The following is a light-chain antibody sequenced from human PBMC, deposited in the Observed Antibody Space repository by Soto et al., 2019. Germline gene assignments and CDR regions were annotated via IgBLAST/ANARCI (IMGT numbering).Light chain of an antibody. V-gene: IGKV3-11*01. CDR2: DAS. CDR3: QQRSNWPPT. J-gene: IGKJ5*01. Sequence: EIVLTQSPATLSLSPGERATLSCRASQSVSSYLAWYQQKPGQAPRLLIYDASNRATGIPARFSGSGSGTDFTLTISSLEPEDFAVYYCQQRSNWPPTFGQGTPLRL. CDR1: QSVSSY.